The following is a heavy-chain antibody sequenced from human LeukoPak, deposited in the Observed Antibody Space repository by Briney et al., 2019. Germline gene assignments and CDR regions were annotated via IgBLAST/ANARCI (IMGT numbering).Heavy chain of an antibody. CDR2: IKQDGSEK. D-gene: IGHD3-16*02. CDR3: ARVFRYYDYVWGSYRLDY. J-gene: IGHJ4*02. V-gene: IGHV3-7*01. Sequence: GGSLRLSCAASGFTLSSYWMSWVRQAPGKGLEWVANIKQDGSEKYYVDSVKGRSTISRDNAKNSLYLQMNSLRAEDSAVYYCARVFRYYDYVWGSYRLDYWGQGTLVTVSS. CDR1: GFTLSSYW.